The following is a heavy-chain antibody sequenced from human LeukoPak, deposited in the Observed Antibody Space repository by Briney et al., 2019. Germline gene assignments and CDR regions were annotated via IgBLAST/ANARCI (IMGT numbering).Heavy chain of an antibody. V-gene: IGHV1-2*02. CDR2: INPNSGET. CDR3: ARGYCSNGACYPVGNHDY. CDR1: GYTFIGYY. J-gene: IGHJ4*02. Sequence: GASVKVSCKASGYTFIGYYIHWVRQAPGQGLEWMGWINPNSGETKYVQKLQGRVTVTMDTSISTAYMELSSLRSDDTAVYYCARGYCSNGACYPVGNHDYWGQGTLVTVSS. D-gene: IGHD2-8*01.